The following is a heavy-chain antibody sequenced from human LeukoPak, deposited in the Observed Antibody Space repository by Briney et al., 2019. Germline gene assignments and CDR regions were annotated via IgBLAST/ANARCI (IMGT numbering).Heavy chain of an antibody. D-gene: IGHD6-13*01. Sequence: SETLSLTCTVSGGSISSYYWSWIRQPPGKGREGIGYIYYSGSTNYNPSLKSRVTISVDTSKNQFSLKLSSVTAADTAVYYCARMQQQLVLTLWGQGTLVTVSS. CDR2: IYYSGST. CDR3: ARMQQQLVLTL. CDR1: GGSISSYY. J-gene: IGHJ4*02. V-gene: IGHV4-59*01.